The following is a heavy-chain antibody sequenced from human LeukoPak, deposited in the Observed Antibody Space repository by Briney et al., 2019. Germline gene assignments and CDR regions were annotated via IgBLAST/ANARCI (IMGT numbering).Heavy chain of an antibody. V-gene: IGHV3-15*01. Sequence: GGSLRLSCAASGFTFSNAWMSWVRQAPGKGLEWVGRIKSRADGGTTDYASPVKGRFTMSRDDSKKTLYLQMNSLKAEDTAVYYCTRTSYTNSWFFYWGQGSLVTVSS. CDR1: GFTFSNAW. D-gene: IGHD2-8*01. CDR3: TRTSYTNSWFFY. CDR2: IKSRADGGTT. J-gene: IGHJ4*02.